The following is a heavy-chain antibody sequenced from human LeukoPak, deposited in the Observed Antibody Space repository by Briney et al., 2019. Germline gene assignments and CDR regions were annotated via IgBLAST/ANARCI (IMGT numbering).Heavy chain of an antibody. Sequence: GGSLRLSCAASGFTFSSYPMSWVRQAPGKGLEWVSAISGSGGSTYYADSVKGRFTISRDNSKNTLYLQMNSLRAEDTAVYYCAKDFSYDFWSGYDYWGQGTLVTVSS. CDR2: ISGSGGST. J-gene: IGHJ4*02. D-gene: IGHD3-3*01. V-gene: IGHV3-23*01. CDR3: AKDFSYDFWSGYDY. CDR1: GFTFSSYP.